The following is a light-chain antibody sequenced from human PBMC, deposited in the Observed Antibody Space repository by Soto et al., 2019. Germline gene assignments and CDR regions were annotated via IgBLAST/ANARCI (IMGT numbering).Light chain of an antibody. CDR3: QQYGSSPRCT. Sequence: VLTQSPAALPLGPEERSRRSSNDHQSVSSKYLGWYQQKPGQAPRLLIYGASSRANGIPDRFSGSGSGTDFTITISSLQAEDVAPYYCQQYGSSPRCTCAQGTKVDIK. CDR2: GAS. CDR1: QSVSSKY. V-gene: IGKV3-20*01. J-gene: IGKJ1*01.